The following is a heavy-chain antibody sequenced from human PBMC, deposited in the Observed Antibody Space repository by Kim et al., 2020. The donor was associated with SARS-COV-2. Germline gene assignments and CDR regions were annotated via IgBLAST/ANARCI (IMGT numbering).Heavy chain of an antibody. CDR2: INTYNGNT. Sequence: ASVKVSCKASGYSFTSYGITWVRQAPGQGLEWMGWINTYNGNTNYAQKLQGRATMTADTSTSTTYMELRSLRSDDTAVYYCARDSTTISGIGEYWGQGTLVTVSS. D-gene: IGHD3-16*01. V-gene: IGHV1-18*01. J-gene: IGHJ4*02. CDR1: GYSFTSYG. CDR3: ARDSTTISGIGEY.